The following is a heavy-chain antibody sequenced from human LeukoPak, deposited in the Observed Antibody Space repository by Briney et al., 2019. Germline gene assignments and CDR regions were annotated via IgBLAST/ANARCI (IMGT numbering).Heavy chain of an antibody. D-gene: IGHD3-10*01. CDR2: IYHNGYT. J-gene: IGHJ6*02. Sequence: SQTLSLTCTVSGGSISGGNYWTWIRQHPGRGLEWIGYIYHNGYTYYNPSLKSRVTISVDRSKNQFSLKLSSVTAADTAVYYCARAGYGMDVWGQGTTVTVSS. V-gene: IGHV4-30-2*01. CDR1: GGSISGGNY. CDR3: ARAGYGMDV.